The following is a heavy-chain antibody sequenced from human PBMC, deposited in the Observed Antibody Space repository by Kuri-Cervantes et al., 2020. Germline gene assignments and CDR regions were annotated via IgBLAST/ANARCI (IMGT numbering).Heavy chain of an antibody. CDR2: ISGSGGST. V-gene: IGHV3-23*01. D-gene: IGHD2-2*01. J-gene: IGHJ6*03. CDR1: GFTFSNAW. CDR3: ARLGFNTSLYYYMDV. Sequence: GGSLRLSCAASGFTFSNAWMSWVRQAPGKGLEWVSAISGSGGSTYYADSVKGRITISRDNAKNSLYLQMNNLRAEDSAVYYCARLGFNTSLYYYMDVWGKGTTVTVSS.